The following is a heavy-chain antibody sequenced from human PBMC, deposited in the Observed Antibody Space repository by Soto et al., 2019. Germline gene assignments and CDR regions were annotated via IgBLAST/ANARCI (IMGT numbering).Heavy chain of an antibody. D-gene: IGHD3-10*01. CDR3: AGSKNRGVTVDY. J-gene: IGHJ4*02. CDR2: AYHSADT. V-gene: IGHV4-59*01. CDR1: GVPISSYV. Sequence: SGTLSLTCTVSGVPISSYVWSLIRQAPGKGLEWIGCAYHSADTKYSPSLKNRATISTDPAKKQFSLRLSSVTAADTALYYCAGSKNRGVTVDYWGQGALVTVSS.